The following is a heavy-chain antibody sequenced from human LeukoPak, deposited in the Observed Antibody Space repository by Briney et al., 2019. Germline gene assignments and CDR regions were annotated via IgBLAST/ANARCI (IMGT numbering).Heavy chain of an antibody. CDR2: IYYSGST. J-gene: IGHJ4*02. D-gene: IGHD3-9*01. V-gene: IGHV4-59*08. CDR3: ARGGDILTGYYRFDY. CDR1: GGSISNYY. Sequence: SETLSLTCTVSGGSISNYYWSWIRQPPGKGLEWIGYIYYSGSTNYNPSLKSRVTISVDTSKNQFSLKLSSVTAADTAVYYCARGGDILTGYYRFDYWGQGTLVTVSS.